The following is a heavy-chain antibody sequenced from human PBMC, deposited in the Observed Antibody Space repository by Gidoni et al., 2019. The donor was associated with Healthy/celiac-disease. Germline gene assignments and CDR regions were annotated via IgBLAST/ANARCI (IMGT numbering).Heavy chain of an antibody. Sequence: EVKLAESGGGLEQHGGSLRPSCAPPGATCSRHEMNWVRQAPGKGLEWLSYIRSCGSTLCYADSVKGRFTISRDNAKNSLYLQMNSLRAEDTAVYYCARDRYSSSWYQLGGFDYWGQGTLVTVSS. CDR3: ARDRYSSSWYQLGGFDY. J-gene: IGHJ4*02. V-gene: IGHV3-48*03. CDR1: GATCSRHE. CDR2: IRSCGSTL. D-gene: IGHD6-13*01.